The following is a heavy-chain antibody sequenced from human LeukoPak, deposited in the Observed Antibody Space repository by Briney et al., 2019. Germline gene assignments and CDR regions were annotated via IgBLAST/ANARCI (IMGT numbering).Heavy chain of an antibody. V-gene: IGHV3-53*01. CDR2: TYGGGSK. CDR3: AREGDPVDP. CDR1: GFRITINY. D-gene: IGHD3-16*01. Sequence: GGSLRLSCAASGFRITINYMTWVRQAPGKGLEWVSGTYGGGSKDYADSVKGRFTISRDNLKNTLYLQMSSLGAEDSAVYYCAREGDPVDPWGQGTLVTVYS. J-gene: IGHJ5*02.